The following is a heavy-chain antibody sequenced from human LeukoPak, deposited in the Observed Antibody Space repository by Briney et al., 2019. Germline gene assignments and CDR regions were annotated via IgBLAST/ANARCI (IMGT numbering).Heavy chain of an antibody. CDR1: TASVGSVCYY. V-gene: IGHV4-61*01. Sequence: SQSLSLAWTVATASVGSVCYYWGWIRQPPWKGLEWFAFIDYSGSTNYNPSLKSRVTISVATSKNHFSLKLSSVTAADTAVYYCARGGVRQLPRHYGMDVWGKGTTVTVPS. J-gene: IGHJ6*04. CDR3: ARGGVRQLPRHYGMDV. D-gene: IGHD2-2*01. CDR2: IDYSGST.